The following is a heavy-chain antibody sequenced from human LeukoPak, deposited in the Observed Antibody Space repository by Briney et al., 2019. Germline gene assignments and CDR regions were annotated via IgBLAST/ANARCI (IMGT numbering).Heavy chain of an antibody. CDR1: GYSFTNYW. CDR2: IYPGDSDT. CDR3: ARHGVGATTFQYYYNYMDV. Sequence: GESLKISCKASGYSFTNYWIGWVRQMPGKGLEWMGIIYPGDSDTRYSPSFQDQVTISADKSISTAYLQWNSLKASGTAMYYCARHGVGATTFQYYYNYMDVWGQGTTVTVSS. J-gene: IGHJ6*02. V-gene: IGHV5-51*01. D-gene: IGHD1-26*01.